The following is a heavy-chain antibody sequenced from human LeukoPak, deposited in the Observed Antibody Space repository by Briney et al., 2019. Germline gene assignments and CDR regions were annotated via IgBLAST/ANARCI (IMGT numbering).Heavy chain of an antibody. D-gene: IGHD6-19*01. J-gene: IGHJ5*02. Sequence: PSETLSLTCAVYGGSFSGYYWSWIRQPPGKGLEWIGRIYTSGSTNYNPSLKSRVTISVDTSKNQSSLKLSSVTAADTAVYFCASDTVVADGFFHSWGQGTLVTVSA. V-gene: IGHV4-59*10. CDR1: GGSFSGYY. CDR3: ASDTVVADGFFHS. CDR2: IYTSGST.